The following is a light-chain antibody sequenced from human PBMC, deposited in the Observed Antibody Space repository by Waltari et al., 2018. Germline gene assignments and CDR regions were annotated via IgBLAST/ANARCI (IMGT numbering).Light chain of an antibody. Sequence: EIVLTQSPGTLSLSPGEGATLSCRTSQTIRTTYLAWYQQKPGQAPTLLIYGKFTRATGIPDRFTGSGSGTHFSLTISSLEPEDFATYYCQQYDISPLTFGGGTKVEIK. CDR1: QTIRTTY. CDR3: QQYDISPLT. CDR2: GKF. J-gene: IGKJ4*01. V-gene: IGKV3-20*01.